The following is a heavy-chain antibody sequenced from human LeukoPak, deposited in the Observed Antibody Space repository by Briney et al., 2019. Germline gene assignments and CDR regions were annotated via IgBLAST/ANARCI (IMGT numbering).Heavy chain of an antibody. CDR3: AKDWALGAVGSFDY. CDR1: GFTFSSFA. D-gene: IGHD6-13*01. J-gene: IGHJ4*02. Sequence: PGGSLRLSCAASGFTFSSFAVTWVRQAPGKGLEGVSTISHSGGSTYYADSVKGRFTISRDNSKNTLYLQMNSLRAEDTAVYYCAKDWALGAVGSFDYWGQGTLVTVSS. V-gene: IGHV3-23*01. CDR2: ISHSGGST.